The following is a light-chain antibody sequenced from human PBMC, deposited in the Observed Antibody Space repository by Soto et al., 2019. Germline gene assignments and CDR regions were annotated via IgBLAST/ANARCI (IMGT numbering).Light chain of an antibody. Sequence: QSALTQPASVSGSPGQSITISCTGTSSDVGTYNLVSWYQHHPGKAPKLMIYEGSKRPSGVSNRFSGSKSGNTASLTISGLQAEVEADYYCCSYAGSSTYVFGTGTKVTVL. CDR3: CSYAGSSTYV. V-gene: IGLV2-23*01. CDR1: SSDVGTYNL. CDR2: EGS. J-gene: IGLJ1*01.